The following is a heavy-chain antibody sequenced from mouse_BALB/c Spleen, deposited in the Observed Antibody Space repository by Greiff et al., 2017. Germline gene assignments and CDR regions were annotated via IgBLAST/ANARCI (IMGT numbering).Heavy chain of an antibody. CDR3: ARGVPSGMDY. J-gene: IGHJ4*01. CDR1: GFTFSSYG. V-gene: IGHV5-6-3*01. CDR2: INSNGGST. D-gene: IGHD2-14*01. Sequence: EVKVVESGGGLVQPGGSLKLSCAASGFTFSSYGMSWVRQTPDKRLELVATINSNGGSTYYPDSVKGRFTISRDNAKNTLYLQMSSLKSEDTAMYYCARGVPSGMDYWGQGTSVTVSS.